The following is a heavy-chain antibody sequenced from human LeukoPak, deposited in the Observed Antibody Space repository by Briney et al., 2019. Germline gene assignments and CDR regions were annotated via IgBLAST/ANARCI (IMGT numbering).Heavy chain of an antibody. V-gene: IGHV4-30-2*01. CDR3: ASSFYDFWSGPVGLYYFDY. CDR1: GGSISSGGYY. J-gene: IGHJ4*02. Sequence: PSQTLSLTCTVSGGSISSGGYYWSWIRQPPGKGLEWIGYIYHSGSTYYNPSLKSRVTISVDRSMNQFSLKLSSVTAADTAVYYCASSFYDFWSGPVGLYYFDYWGQGTLVTVSS. CDR2: IYHSGST. D-gene: IGHD3-3*01.